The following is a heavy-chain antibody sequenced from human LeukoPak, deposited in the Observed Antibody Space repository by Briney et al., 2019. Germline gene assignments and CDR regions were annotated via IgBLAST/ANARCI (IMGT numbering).Heavy chain of an antibody. J-gene: IGHJ6*03. Sequence: KPSETLSLTCTVSGGSISDYYWSWIRQPPGKGLEWIGYIFYTGSTNYNPSLKSRVTISVDTSKNQFSLKLSSVTAADTAVYYCARGPVVPAAIGYYMDVWGKGTTVTVSS. CDR1: GGSISDYY. D-gene: IGHD2-2*01. CDR2: IFYTGST. CDR3: ARGPVVPAAIGYYMDV. V-gene: IGHV4-59*12.